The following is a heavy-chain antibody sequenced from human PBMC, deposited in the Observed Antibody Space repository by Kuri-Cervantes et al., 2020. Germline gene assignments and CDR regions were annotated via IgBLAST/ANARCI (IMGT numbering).Heavy chain of an antibody. CDR3: ARARGVLWFGALQYGMDV. Sequence: GESLKISCAASGFTFSDYYMSWIRQAPGKGLEWVSYISSSGSTIYYADSVKGRFTISRDNSKNTLYLQMNSLRAGDTAVYYCARARGVLWFGALQYGMDVWGQGTTVTVSS. V-gene: IGHV3-11*04. D-gene: IGHD3-10*01. J-gene: IGHJ6*02. CDR1: GFTFSDYY. CDR2: ISSSGSTI.